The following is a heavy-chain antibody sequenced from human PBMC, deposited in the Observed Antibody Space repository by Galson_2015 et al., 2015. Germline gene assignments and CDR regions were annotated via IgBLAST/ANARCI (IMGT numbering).Heavy chain of an antibody. CDR2: INTNTGIP. CDR3: VRRHYDTKDDY. J-gene: IGHJ4*02. V-gene: IGHV7-4-1*02. Sequence: SCKASGYTFTTYALNWVRQAPGRGLAWMGWINTNTGIPSYARAFTGRFVFSLDTSLSTAYLQISSLMAEDTALYYCVRRHYDTKDDYWGQGTLVTVSS. CDR1: GYTFTTYA. D-gene: IGHD3-22*01.